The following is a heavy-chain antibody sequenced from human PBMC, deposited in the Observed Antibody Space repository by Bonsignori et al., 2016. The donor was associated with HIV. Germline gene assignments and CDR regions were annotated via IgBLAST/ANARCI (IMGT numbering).Heavy chain of an antibody. CDR3: AKSRNYPDVYYLDY. V-gene: IGHV4-61*02. CDR1: GVSISSGSYY. J-gene: IGHJ4*02. Sequence: QVQLQESGPGLVKPSQTLSLTCAVSGVSISSGSYYWELDPAARREGTGVDWAYLHQWEHQLQPLLKSRVTISLDTSKNQFSLRLSSVTAADTAFYYCAKSRNYPDVYYLDYWGRGSAGHRLL. CDR2: LHQWEH. D-gene: IGHD4-11*01.